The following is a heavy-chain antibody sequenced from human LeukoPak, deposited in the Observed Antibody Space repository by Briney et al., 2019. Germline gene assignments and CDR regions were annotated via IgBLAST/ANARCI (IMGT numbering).Heavy chain of an antibody. V-gene: IGHV3-21*01. CDR1: GFTISSYS. CDR3: ARDGGYCSGGSCRYYFDY. CDR2: ISSSSSYI. J-gene: IGHJ4*02. D-gene: IGHD2-15*01. Sequence: GGSLRLSCAASGFTISSYSMNWVRQAPGKGLEWVSSISSSSSYIYYADSVEGRFTISRDNPKNSLYLQMNSLRAEDTAVYYCARDGGYCSGGSCRYYFDYWGQGTLVTVSS.